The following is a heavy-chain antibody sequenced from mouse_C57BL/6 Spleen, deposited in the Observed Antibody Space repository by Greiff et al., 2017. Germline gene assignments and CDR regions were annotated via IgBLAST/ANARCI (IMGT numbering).Heavy chain of an antibody. V-gene: IGHV1-15*01. Sequence: QVQLQQSGAELVRPGASVTLSCKASGYTFTDYEMHWVKQTPVHGLEWIGAIDPETGGTAYNQKFKGKAILTADKSSSTAYMELRSLTSEDSAVYYCTRPIATTVVDYWGQGTTLTVSS. CDR1: GYTFTDYE. CDR3: TRPIATTVVDY. D-gene: IGHD1-1*01. CDR2: IDPETGGT. J-gene: IGHJ2*01.